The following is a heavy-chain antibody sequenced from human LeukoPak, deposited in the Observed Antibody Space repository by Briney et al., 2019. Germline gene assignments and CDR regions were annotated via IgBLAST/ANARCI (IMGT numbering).Heavy chain of an antibody. CDR1: GFTFSSYG. J-gene: IGHJ4*02. D-gene: IGHD3-10*01. CDR2: IWYDGSNK. Sequence: ERSLRLSCAASGFTFSSYGMHWVRQAPGKGLEWVAVIWYDGSNKYYADSVKGRFTISRDNSKNTLYLQMNSLRAEDTAVYYCARELTYGSGDYYFDYWGQGTLVTVSS. V-gene: IGHV3-33*01. CDR3: ARELTYGSGDYYFDY.